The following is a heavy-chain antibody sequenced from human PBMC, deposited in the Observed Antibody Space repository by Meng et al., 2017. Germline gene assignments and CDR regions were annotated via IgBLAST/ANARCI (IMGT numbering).Heavy chain of an antibody. CDR1: GYNFPDYY. CDR2: INPKSGDT. V-gene: IGHV1-2*06. Sequence: QGQPVQSGAEVKKPGASGKVPCKPSGYNFPDYYIHWVRRAPGQGLEWMGRINPKSGDTHYAQKFQARVTMTGDTSISTAYMELSGLRSDDTAMYYCARDEDISAAGKLFGDYWGQGTLVTVSS. D-gene: IGHD6-25*01. CDR3: ARDEDISAAGKLFGDY. J-gene: IGHJ4*02.